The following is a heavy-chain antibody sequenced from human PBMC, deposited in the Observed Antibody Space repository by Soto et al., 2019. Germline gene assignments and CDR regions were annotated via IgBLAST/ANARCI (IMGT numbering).Heavy chain of an antibody. CDR1: GGSISSGGYS. CDR3: ARVPRYCSGGSCYTGWFDP. CDR2: IYHSGST. V-gene: IGHV4-30-2*01. Sequence: TLSLTCAVSGGSISSGGYSWSWIRQPPGKGLEWIGYIYHSGSTYYNPSLKSRVTISVDRSKNQFSLKLSSVTAADTAVYYCARVPRYCSGGSCYTGWFDPWGQGTLVTVSS. D-gene: IGHD2-15*01. J-gene: IGHJ5*02.